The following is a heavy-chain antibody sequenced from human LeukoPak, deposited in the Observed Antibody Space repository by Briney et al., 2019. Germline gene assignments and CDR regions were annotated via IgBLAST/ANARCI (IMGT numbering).Heavy chain of an antibody. CDR3: ARGEVGPTNADAFDI. CDR1: GGSISSSSYY. CDR2: IYHSGNT. D-gene: IGHD1-26*01. J-gene: IGHJ3*02. Sequence: SETLSLTCIVSGGSISSSSYYWGWIRQPPGKGLEWIGNIYHSGNTYYNPSLKSRVTISVDTSKNQFSLKPSSVTAADTAVYYCARGEVGPTNADAFDIWGQGTMVTVSS. V-gene: IGHV4-39*01.